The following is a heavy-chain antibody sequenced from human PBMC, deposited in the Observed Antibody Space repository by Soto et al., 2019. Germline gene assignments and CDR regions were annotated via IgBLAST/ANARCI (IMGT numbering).Heavy chain of an antibody. Sequence: GGSLRLSCAASGFMCSRFAMSWVRQAPGKGLEWISAISISGGSTYSADSVKGRFTISRDNTKNTLHLQMGSLRAEDTAVYYCSSSSPGSDYWGQGTLVTVSS. D-gene: IGHD2-15*01. CDR3: SSSSPGSDY. J-gene: IGHJ4*02. CDR2: ISISGGST. CDR1: GFMCSRFA. V-gene: IGHV3-23*01.